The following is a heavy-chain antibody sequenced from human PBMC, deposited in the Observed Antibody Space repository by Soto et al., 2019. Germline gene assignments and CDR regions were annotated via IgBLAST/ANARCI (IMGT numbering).Heavy chain of an antibody. J-gene: IGHJ4*02. CDR1: GFTVSNNY. CDR2: IYSGGGT. V-gene: IGHV3-53*01. D-gene: IGHD5-12*01. CDR3: PRNGWGMATFGM. Sequence: EVQLVESGGGLVQPGGSLRLSCAASGFTVSNNYMNWFRLAPGKGLEWVSLIYSGGGTYYADSVKGRFTISRDNSKNIVLLKMNSQRTEDYAVYYGPRNGWGMATFGMWGPGTLVTVSS.